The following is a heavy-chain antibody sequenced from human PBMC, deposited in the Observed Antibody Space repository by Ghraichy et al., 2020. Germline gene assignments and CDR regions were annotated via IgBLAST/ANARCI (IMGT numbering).Heavy chain of an antibody. Sequence: ASVKVSCKASGYTFTSYSISWVRQAPGQGLEWMGWISAYNGNTNYAQKLQGRVTMTTDTSTSTAYMELRSLRSDDTAVYYCARVDGGYCSGGSCHDYWGQGTLVTVSS. V-gene: IGHV1-18*01. CDR3: ARVDGGYCSGGSCHDY. CDR1: GYTFTSYS. D-gene: IGHD2-15*01. CDR2: ISAYNGNT. J-gene: IGHJ4*02.